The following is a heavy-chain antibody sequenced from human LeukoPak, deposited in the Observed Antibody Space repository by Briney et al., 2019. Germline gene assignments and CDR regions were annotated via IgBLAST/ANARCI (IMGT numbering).Heavy chain of an antibody. D-gene: IGHD1-26*01. J-gene: IGHJ4*02. CDR3: AREQGAGLFGY. CDR1: GGSISSSSYY. CDR2: IYYSGST. Sequence: SETLSLTCTVSGGSISSSSYYWGWIRQPPGKGLEWIGSIYYSGSTYYNPSLKSRVTISVDTSKNQFSLKLSSVTAADTAVYYCAREQGAGLFGYWGQGTLVTVTS. V-gene: IGHV4-39*07.